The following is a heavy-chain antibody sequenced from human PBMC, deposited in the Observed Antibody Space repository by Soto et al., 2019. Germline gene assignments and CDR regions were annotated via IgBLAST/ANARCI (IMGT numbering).Heavy chain of an antibody. D-gene: IGHD4-17*01. V-gene: IGHV3-23*01. J-gene: IGHJ4*02. CDR2: ISGNGGRT. CDR3: AKERVTTTSFDY. CDR1: GFTFSTFP. Sequence: LRLSCAASGFTFSTFPMNWVRQAPGKGLEWVSDISGNGGRTNYADSVKGRFTISRDNSKNTLYLQMNTLRAEDTAVYYCAKERVTTTSFDYWGQGTLVTVSS.